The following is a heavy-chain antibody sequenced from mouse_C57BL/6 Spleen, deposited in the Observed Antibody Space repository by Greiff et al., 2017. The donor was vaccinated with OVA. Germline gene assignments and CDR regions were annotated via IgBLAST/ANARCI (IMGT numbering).Heavy chain of an antibody. D-gene: IGHD2-1*01. CDR3: AAGKSEAMDY. V-gene: IGHV1-82*01. CDR2: IYPGDGDT. CDR1: GYAFSSSW. J-gene: IGHJ4*01. Sequence: QVQLQQSGPELVKPGASVKISCKASGYAFSSSWMNWVKQRPGKGLVWIGRIYPGDGDTNYNGKFKGKATLTTDKSSSTAYMQLSSLTSEDSAVYYCAAGKSEAMDYWGQGTSVTVSS.